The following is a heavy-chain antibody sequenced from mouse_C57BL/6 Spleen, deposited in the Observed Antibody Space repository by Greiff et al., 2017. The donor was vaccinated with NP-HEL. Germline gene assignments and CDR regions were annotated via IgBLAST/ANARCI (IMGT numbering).Heavy chain of an antibody. CDR1: GYTFTSYW. CDR2: INPSNGGT. V-gene: IGHV1-53*01. J-gene: IGHJ4*01. Sequence: QVQLQQPGTDLVKPGASVKLSCKASGYTFTSYWMHWVKQRPGQGLEWIGNINPSNGGTNYNEKFKSKATLTVDKSSSTAYMQLSSLTSEDSAVYYCARSGYYYGSSYDYDAMDYWGQGTSVTVSS. D-gene: IGHD1-1*01. CDR3: ARSGYYYGSSYDYDAMDY.